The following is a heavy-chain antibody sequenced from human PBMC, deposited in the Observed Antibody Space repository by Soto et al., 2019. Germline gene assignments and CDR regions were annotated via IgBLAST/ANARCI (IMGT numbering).Heavy chain of an antibody. D-gene: IGHD1-26*01. CDR3: AKNQGVELVPLATVDWFDP. CDR2: ISGSGFKK. V-gene: IGHV3-23*01. Sequence: PGGSLRLSCAASGFIFENFGMSWVRQAPGKGLEWVSSISGSGFKKYYADSVKGRFTISRDNSKSTVYLELNNLSAEYTAVYHCAKNQGVELVPLATVDWFDPWGQGSVVTGSS. J-gene: IGHJ5*02. CDR1: GFIFENFG.